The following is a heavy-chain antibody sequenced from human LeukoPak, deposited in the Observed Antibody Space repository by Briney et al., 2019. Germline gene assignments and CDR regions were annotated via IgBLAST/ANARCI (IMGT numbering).Heavy chain of an antibody. CDR2: INPNSGGT. D-gene: IGHD2-15*01. CDR1: GYTFTGYY. Sequence: ASVKVSCKASGYTFTGYYMHWVRQAPGQGLEWMGWINPNSGGTNYAQKFQGRVTMTRDTSISTAYMELGRLRSDDTAVYYCARGGPNYCSGGSCYPQYWGQGTLVTVSS. CDR3: ARGGPNYCSGGSCYPQY. V-gene: IGHV1-2*02. J-gene: IGHJ4*02.